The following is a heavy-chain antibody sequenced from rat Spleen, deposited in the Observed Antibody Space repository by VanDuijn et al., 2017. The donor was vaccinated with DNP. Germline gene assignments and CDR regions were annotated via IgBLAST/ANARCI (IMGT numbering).Heavy chain of an antibody. CDR3: ARANDGYYPNWYFDL. CDR2: IDYSGST. V-gene: IGHV3-1*01. D-gene: IGHD1-12*03. CDR1: GFSITGYY. J-gene: IGHJ1*01. Sequence: EVQLQESGPGLVKPSQSLSLTCSVTGFSITGYYWAWIRKLPGNKMEWIGYIDYSGSTGYNPSLKSRISITRDTSKNQFFLQLNSVTTEDTATYYCARANDGYYPNWYFDLWGPGTMVTVSS.